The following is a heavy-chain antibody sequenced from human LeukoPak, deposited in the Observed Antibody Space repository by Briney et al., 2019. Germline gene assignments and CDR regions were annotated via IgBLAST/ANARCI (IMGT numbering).Heavy chain of an antibody. D-gene: IGHD2-2*01. CDR2: ISGSGNVT. J-gene: IGHJ3*02. CDR1: GFTFAKYA. CDR3: ARAKACSSTTCPSDI. V-gene: IGHV3-21*04. Sequence: PGGSLKLSCVGSGFTFAKYAMTWVREAPGKGLEWVSVISGSGNVTYYAESVKGRFTISRDNAKNSLYLQMNDLRAEDTALYYCARAKACSSTTCPSDIWGLGTMVTVSS.